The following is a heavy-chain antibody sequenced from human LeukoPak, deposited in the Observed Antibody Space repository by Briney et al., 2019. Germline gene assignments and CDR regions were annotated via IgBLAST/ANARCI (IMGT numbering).Heavy chain of an antibody. Sequence: GGSLRLSCAATGLTLSDAWLTWVRQAPGKGLEWVARIKSKIDGGLKDYAAPVKGTFTISRDDSENTVYLQINSLKIEDTAMYYCATGRSGYFDSWGQGTLVTVSS. CDR1: GLTLSDAW. CDR2: IKSKIDGGLK. CDR3: ATGRSGYFDS. V-gene: IGHV3-15*01. J-gene: IGHJ4*02.